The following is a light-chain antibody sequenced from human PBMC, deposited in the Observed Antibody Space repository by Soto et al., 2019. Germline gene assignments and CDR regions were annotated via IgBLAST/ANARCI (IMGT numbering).Light chain of an antibody. CDR3: SSYTSSSTLV. Sequence: QLVLTQPASVSGSPGQSITISCTGASSDVGGYNYVSWYQQHPGKAPTLMIYEVRNRPSGVSNRFSGSKSGNTASLTISGLQAEDEADYYCSSYTSSSTLVFGGGTKLTVL. J-gene: IGLJ2*01. CDR1: SSDVGGYNY. V-gene: IGLV2-14*01. CDR2: EVR.